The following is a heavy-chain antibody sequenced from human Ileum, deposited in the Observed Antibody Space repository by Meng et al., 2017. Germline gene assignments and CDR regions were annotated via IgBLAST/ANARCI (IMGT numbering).Heavy chain of an antibody. CDR2: MNTDKGNT. Sequence: HVQLVQSGAEVEKPGGSVKVSCKASGYTFTTYGISWVRQAPGQGLEWMGWMNTDKGNTNYAQKFQGRVTMTRDTSTSTAYMELRSLRSDDTAVYYCAREGAYNGGDYWGQGTLVTVSS. CDR1: GYTFTTYG. J-gene: IGHJ4*02. CDR3: AREGAYNGGDY. V-gene: IGHV1-18*01. D-gene: IGHD1-1*01.